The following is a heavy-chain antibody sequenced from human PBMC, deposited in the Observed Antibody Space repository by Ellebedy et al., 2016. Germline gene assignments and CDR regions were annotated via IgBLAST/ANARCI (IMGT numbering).Heavy chain of an antibody. CDR3: ATEKEAFDI. J-gene: IGHJ3*02. CDR1: GGTFSTYG. CDR2: IIPILGIA. V-gene: IGHV1-69*10. Sequence: ASVKVSCKASGGTFSTYGISWVRQAPGQGLEWMGGIIPILGIANYAQRFQGRVTITADKSTSTAYMELNSLRSDDTPLYYCATEKEAFDIWGQGTLVTVSS.